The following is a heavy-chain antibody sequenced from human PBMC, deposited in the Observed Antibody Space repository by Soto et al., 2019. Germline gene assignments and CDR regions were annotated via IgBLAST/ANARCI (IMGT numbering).Heavy chain of an antibody. Sequence: QLQLQESGPGLVKPSETLSLTCTVSGGSISSSSYYWGWIRQPPGKGLEWIGSIYYSGSTYYNPSLKSRVTISVDTSKNQFSLKLSSVTAADTAVYYCARLVVDPINKLDPWGQGTLVTVSS. J-gene: IGHJ5*02. D-gene: IGHD2-21*01. CDR1: GGSISSSSYY. CDR2: IYYSGST. CDR3: ARLVVDPINKLDP. V-gene: IGHV4-39*01.